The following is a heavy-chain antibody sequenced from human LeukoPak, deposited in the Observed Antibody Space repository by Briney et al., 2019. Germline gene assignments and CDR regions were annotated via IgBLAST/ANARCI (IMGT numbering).Heavy chain of an antibody. D-gene: IGHD1-1*01. CDR2: IYHSGST. J-gene: IGHJ2*01. CDR3: ARNTTVTDWYFDL. V-gene: IGHV4-39*01. CDR1: GGAISSSSHY. Sequence: SETLSLTCTVSGGAISSSSHYWGWIRQLPGKGLEWIGSIYHSGSTVYNPSLKSRVAISVDTSRNQFSLKLNSVTASDTAVYYCARNTTVTDWYFDLWGRGTLVTVSS.